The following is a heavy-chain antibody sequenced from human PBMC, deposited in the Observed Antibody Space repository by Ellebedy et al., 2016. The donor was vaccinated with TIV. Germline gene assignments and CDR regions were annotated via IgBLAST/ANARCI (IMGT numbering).Heavy chain of an antibody. Sequence: SSVKVSCXVSVYTLTDLSMHWVRQPPGKGLEWMGGFDPEDGETIYAQKFQGRVTMTEDTSTDTAYMELSSLRSEDTAVYYRARWDSSGYSAFDIWGQGTMVTVSS. J-gene: IGHJ3*02. CDR3: ARWDSSGYSAFDI. CDR1: VYTLTDLS. CDR2: FDPEDGET. V-gene: IGHV1-24*01. D-gene: IGHD3-22*01.